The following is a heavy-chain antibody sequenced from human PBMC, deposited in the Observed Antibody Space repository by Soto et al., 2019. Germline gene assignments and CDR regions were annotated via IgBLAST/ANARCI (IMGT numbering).Heavy chain of an antibody. Sequence: EVQLVESGGGLVQPGRSLRLSCAASGFTFDDYAMHWVRQGPGKGLEWVSSISWNGGNLGYADSVKGRFTISRDNAKNSLYLQMDSLRGEDTELYYCAKGASTRVFEFNDDWGQGTLVTVSS. CDR3: AKGASTRVFEFNDD. J-gene: IGHJ4*02. CDR1: GFTFDDYA. D-gene: IGHD4-17*01. V-gene: IGHV3-9*01. CDR2: ISWNGGNL.